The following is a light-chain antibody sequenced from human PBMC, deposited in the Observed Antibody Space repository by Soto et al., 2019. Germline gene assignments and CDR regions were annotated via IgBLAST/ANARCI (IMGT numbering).Light chain of an antibody. CDR1: QSISSY. CDR2: ATS. Sequence: DIQMTQSPSSLSASVGDRVTITCRASQSISSYVNWYKQRPGKAPKLLIYATSTLQSGVPSRFNGSGSGTDFTLTISSLQPEDSATYYCQQSYNTPITFGQGTRLEIK. J-gene: IGKJ5*01. V-gene: IGKV1-39*01. CDR3: QQSYNTPIT.